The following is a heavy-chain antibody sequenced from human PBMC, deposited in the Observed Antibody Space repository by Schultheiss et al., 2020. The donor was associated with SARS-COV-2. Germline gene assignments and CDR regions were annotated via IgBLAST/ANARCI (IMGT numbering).Heavy chain of an antibody. V-gene: IGHV4-61*01. Sequence: SETLSLTCAVSGYSISSGYYWSWIRQPPGKGLEWIGYIYYSGSTNYNPSLKSRVTISVDTSKNQFSLKLSSVTAADTAVYYCARERTVGFLEWTRFDPWGQGTLVTVSS. CDR2: IYYSGST. CDR1: GYSISSGYY. J-gene: IGHJ5*02. D-gene: IGHD3-3*01. CDR3: ARERTVGFLEWTRFDP.